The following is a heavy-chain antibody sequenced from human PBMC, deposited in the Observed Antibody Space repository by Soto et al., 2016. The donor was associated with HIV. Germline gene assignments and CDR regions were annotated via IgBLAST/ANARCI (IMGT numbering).Heavy chain of an antibody. CDR3: ARDLLDYSANDY. V-gene: IGHV3-23*01. CDR1: GFRLGYYA. D-gene: IGHD4-4*01. Sequence: EVQLLESGGGLVKPGGSLRLSCAASGFRLGYYAMNWVRQAPGKGLEWVSGIAHDGTSSHHADSVRGRFIISRDNSKNTLXLQMNSLRAEDTAIYYCARDLLDYSANDYWGQGTLAPSPQ. CDR2: IAHDGTSS. J-gene: IGHJ4*02.